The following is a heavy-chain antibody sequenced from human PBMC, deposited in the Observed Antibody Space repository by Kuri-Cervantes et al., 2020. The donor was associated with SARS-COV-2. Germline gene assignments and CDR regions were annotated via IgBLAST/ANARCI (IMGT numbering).Heavy chain of an antibody. D-gene: IGHD6-13*01. Sequence: ASVKVSCKASGYTFTGHYMHWVRQAPGQGLEWMGWINPNSGSTNYAQKFQGRVTMTRDTSISTAYMELSRLRSDDTAVYYCATGNYYYYMDVWGKGATVTVSS. CDR3: ATGNYYYYMDV. CDR2: INPNSGST. CDR1: GYTFTGHY. J-gene: IGHJ6*03. V-gene: IGHV1-2*02.